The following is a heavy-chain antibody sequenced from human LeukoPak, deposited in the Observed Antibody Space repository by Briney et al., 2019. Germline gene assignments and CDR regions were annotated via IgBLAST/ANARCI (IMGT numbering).Heavy chain of an antibody. V-gene: IGHV4-34*01. Sequence: PSETLSLTCAVYGGSFSGYYWSWIRQPPGKGLEWIGEINHSGSTNYNPSLTSRVTISVDTSKNQFSLKLSSVTAADTAVYYCARRSYYDFWSGSSDGFDYWGQGTLVTVSS. CDR3: ARRSYYDFWSGSSDGFDY. CDR2: INHSGST. J-gene: IGHJ4*02. CDR1: GGSFSGYY. D-gene: IGHD3-3*01.